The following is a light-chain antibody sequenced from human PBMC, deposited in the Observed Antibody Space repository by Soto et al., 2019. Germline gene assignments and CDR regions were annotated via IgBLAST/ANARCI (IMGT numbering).Light chain of an antibody. Sequence: EIVLTQSPATLSLSPGERATLSCRASQSVSSYLAWYQQKPGQAPRLLIYDASNRATGIPDRFSGSGSGTDFTLTISSLEPEDFAVYYCQKRSNWPPLTFGGGTKVDNK. V-gene: IGKV3-11*01. J-gene: IGKJ4*01. CDR2: DAS. CDR3: QKRSNWPPLT. CDR1: QSVSSY.